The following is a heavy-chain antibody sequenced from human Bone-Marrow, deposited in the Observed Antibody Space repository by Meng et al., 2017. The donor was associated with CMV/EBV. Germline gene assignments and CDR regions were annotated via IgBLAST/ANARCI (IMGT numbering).Heavy chain of an antibody. D-gene: IGHD5-24*01. J-gene: IGHJ5*02. Sequence: GSRRLSCTVSGGSISSSSYYWGWIRQPPGKGLEWIGSIYYSGSTYYNPSLKSRVTISVDTSKNQFSLRLSSVTAADTAIYYCARGSTRDKFDPWGQGTLVTVSS. CDR1: GGSISSSSYY. V-gene: IGHV4-39*07. CDR3: ARGSTRDKFDP. CDR2: IYYSGST.